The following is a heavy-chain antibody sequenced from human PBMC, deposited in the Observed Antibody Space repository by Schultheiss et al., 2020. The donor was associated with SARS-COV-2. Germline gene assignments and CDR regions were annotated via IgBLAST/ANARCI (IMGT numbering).Heavy chain of an antibody. D-gene: IGHD1-7*01. V-gene: IGHV3-30*01. Sequence: GGSLRLSCAASGFTFSSYAMHWVRQAPGKGLEWVAVISYDGSNKYYADSVKGRFTISRDNSKNTLYLQMNSLRAEDTAVYYCARDRELSFDYWGQGTLVTVSS. J-gene: IGHJ4*02. CDR1: GFTFSSYA. CDR2: ISYDGSNK. CDR3: ARDRELSFDY.